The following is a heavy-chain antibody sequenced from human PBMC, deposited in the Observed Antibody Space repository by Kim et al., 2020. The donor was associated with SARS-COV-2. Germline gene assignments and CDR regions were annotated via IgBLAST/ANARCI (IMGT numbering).Heavy chain of an antibody. V-gene: IGHV3-33*06. CDR3: AKDSNDDYVWGSFDY. CDR1: GFRFSSYG. D-gene: IGHD3-16*01. J-gene: IGHJ4*02. Sequence: GGSLRLSCAASGFRFSSYGMHWVRQAPGKGLEWVSIIWYDGTNKYYADSVKGRFTISRDNSKNTVYLQMNSLRDEETAVYYCAKDSNDDYVWGSFDYWGQGTLVTVSS. CDR2: IWYDGTNK.